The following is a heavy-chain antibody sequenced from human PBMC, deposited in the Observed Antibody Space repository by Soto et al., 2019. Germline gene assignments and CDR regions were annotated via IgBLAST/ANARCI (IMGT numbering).Heavy chain of an antibody. CDR1: GASISSYNY. CDR2: IIYSGNS. CDR3: GRHAQWIIRAY. Sequence: QLQLQLSGPGLVQPSETLSLTCNVSGASISSYNYCGWFRQPPGKGLEWIGSIIYSGNSMYHPSLQSRITLFVDTSNNQFSLNLSCVTAAETAVYYCGRHAQWIIRAYWGQGSLVTVSS. V-gene: IGHV4-39*01. D-gene: IGHD5-12*01. J-gene: IGHJ4*02.